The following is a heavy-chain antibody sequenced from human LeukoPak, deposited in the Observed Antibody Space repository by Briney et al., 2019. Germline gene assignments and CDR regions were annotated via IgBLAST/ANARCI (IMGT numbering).Heavy chain of an antibody. CDR1: GGSFSDYF. Sequence: PSETLSLTCAVYGGSFSDYFWGWIRQPPGKGLEWIGEINHSGRTYYNPSLKSRVTISVDTSKNQFSLNLSSVTAADSAVYYCARHVVVVPAAIHYGMDVWGQGTTVTVSS. J-gene: IGHJ6*02. CDR2: INHSGRT. CDR3: ARHVVVVPAAIHYGMDV. D-gene: IGHD2-2*01. V-gene: IGHV4-34*01.